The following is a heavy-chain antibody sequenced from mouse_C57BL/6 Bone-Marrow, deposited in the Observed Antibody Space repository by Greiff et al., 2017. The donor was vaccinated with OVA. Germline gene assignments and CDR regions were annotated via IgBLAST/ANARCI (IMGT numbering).Heavy chain of an antibody. V-gene: IGHV7-1*01. CDR3: ARDYYYGSSGMDY. Sequence: EVQLVESGGGLVQSGRSLRLSCATSGFTFSDFYMEWVRQAPGKGLEWIAASRNKANDYTTEYSASVKGRFIVSRDTSQSFLYLQMNALKAEDTAIYYCARDYYYGSSGMDYWGQGTSVTVSS. CDR1: GFTFSDFY. J-gene: IGHJ4*01. CDR2: SRNKANDYTT. D-gene: IGHD1-1*01.